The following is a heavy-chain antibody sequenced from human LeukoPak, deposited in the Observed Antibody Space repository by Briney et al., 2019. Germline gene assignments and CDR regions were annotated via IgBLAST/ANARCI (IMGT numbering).Heavy chain of an antibody. Sequence: GGSLRLSCAASGFTFSSYSMNWVRQAPGKGLEWVSSISSSSSYIYYADSVKGRFTISRDNAKNSLYLQMNSLRAEDTAVYYCARDFQDDLWSGYYNLNNWFDPWGQGTLVTASS. CDR3: ARDFQDDLWSGYYNLNNWFDP. CDR2: ISSSSSYI. J-gene: IGHJ5*02. CDR1: GFTFSSYS. D-gene: IGHD3-3*01. V-gene: IGHV3-21*01.